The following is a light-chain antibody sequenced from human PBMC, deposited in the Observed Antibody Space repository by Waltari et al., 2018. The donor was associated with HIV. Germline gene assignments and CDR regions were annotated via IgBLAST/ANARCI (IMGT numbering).Light chain of an antibody. CDR3: QQYDKLPFT. J-gene: IGKJ3*01. Sequence: DIQMTQSPSSLSASIGDRVTITCQASQDITTYLNWYQQKPGKAPKLLIFDASNLQTGVPSRFSGDRSGRDFSLTIYSLQTEDFATYFCQQYDKLPFTFGPGTKVDV. V-gene: IGKV1-33*01. CDR1: QDITTY. CDR2: DAS.